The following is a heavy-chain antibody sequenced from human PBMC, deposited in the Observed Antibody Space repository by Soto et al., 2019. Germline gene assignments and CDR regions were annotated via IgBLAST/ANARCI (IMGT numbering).Heavy chain of an antibody. J-gene: IGHJ6*02. CDR2: ISAYNGNT. Sequence: QVQLVQSGAEVKKPGASVKVSCKASGYTFTSYGISWVRQAPGQGLEWMGWISAYNGNTNYAQKLQGRVTMTTDTSTSTAYMELGSLRSDDTAVYYCARVKYSSSSPEVYYYYGMDVWGQGTTVTVSS. CDR3: ARVKYSSSSPEVYYYYGMDV. V-gene: IGHV1-18*01. D-gene: IGHD6-6*01. CDR1: GYTFTSYG.